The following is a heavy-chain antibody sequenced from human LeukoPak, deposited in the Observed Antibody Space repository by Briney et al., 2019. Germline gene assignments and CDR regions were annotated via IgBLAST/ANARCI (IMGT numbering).Heavy chain of an antibody. CDR1: GFTFSDYY. V-gene: IGHV3-11*04. J-gene: IGHJ4*02. CDR2: ISSSGSTI. CDR3: ARRSYVGFGVVPLGLYYFDY. D-gene: IGHD3-3*01. Sequence: GGSLRLSCAASGFTFSDYYMSWIRQAPGKGLEWVSYISSSGSTIYYADSVKGRFTISRDNAKSSLYLQMNSLRAEDTAVYYCARRSYVGFGVVPLGLYYFDYWGQGTLVTVSS.